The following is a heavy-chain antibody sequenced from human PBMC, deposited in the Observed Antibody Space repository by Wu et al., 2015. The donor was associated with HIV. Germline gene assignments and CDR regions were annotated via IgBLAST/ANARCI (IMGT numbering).Heavy chain of an antibody. CDR3: AIFNRGK. CDR1: GYNFTNYA. D-gene: IGHD3-10*01. Sequence: QVQLVQSGGEVKRPGASVKVSCQASGYNFTNYAVNWVRQAPGQGLQWMGWITTYNVNTKYAHDFQGRVTLTTDTSTSTAYMELSNLTSDDTAIYYCAIFNRGKWGQGTLVTVSS. V-gene: IGHV1-18*01. CDR2: ITTYNVNT. J-gene: IGHJ4*02.